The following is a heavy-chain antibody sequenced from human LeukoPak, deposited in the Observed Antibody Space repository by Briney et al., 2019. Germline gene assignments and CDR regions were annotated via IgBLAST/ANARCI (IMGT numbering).Heavy chain of an antibody. Sequence: PGGSLRLSCAASGFSFSSYEMNWVRQAPGKGLEWVSWISTSGSTLNYADSVKGRFTVSRDNARNSLYLQMNSLRAEDTAVYYCARDLPTGTYRAYFDNWGQGTLVTVSS. J-gene: IGHJ4*02. CDR3: ARDLPTGTYRAYFDN. D-gene: IGHD1-26*01. V-gene: IGHV3-48*03. CDR1: GFSFSSYE. CDR2: ISTSGSTL.